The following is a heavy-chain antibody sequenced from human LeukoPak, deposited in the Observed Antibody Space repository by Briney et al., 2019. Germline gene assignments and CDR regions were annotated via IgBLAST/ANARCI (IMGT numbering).Heavy chain of an antibody. CDR1: GFTFSSYA. J-gene: IGHJ6*04. D-gene: IGHD3-10*02. CDR3: AELGITMIGGV. Sequence: GGSLRLSCAASGFTFSSYAMSWVRQAPGKGLEWVSAISGSGGSTYYADSVKGRFTISRDNAKNSLYLQMNSLRAEDTAVYYCAELGITMIGGVWGKGTTVTTSS. V-gene: IGHV3-23*01. CDR2: ISGSGGST.